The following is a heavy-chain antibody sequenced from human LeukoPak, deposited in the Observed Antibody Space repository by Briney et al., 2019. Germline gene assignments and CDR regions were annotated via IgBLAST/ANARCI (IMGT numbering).Heavy chain of an antibody. J-gene: IGHJ4*02. CDR2: IIPILGIA. D-gene: IGHD5-24*01. Sequence: SVRVSCKASGDTFTSYAISWVRQAPGQGLEWMGRIIPILGIANYAQKFQGRVTITADKSTSTAYMELSSLRSEDTAVYYCARGFQLGYYFDYWGQGTLVTVSS. V-gene: IGHV1-69*04. CDR1: GDTFTSYA. CDR3: ARGFQLGYYFDY.